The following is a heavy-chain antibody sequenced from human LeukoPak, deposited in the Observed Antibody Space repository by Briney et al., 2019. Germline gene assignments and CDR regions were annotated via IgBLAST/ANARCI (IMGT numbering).Heavy chain of an antibody. V-gene: IGHV3-21*01. J-gene: IGHJ5*02. Sequence: PGGSLRLSCAASGFTFSSYSMNWVRQAPGKGLEWVSSISSSSSYIYYADSVKGRFTISRDNAKNSLYLQMNSLRAEDTALYYCARVSDGSGSYPNWFDPWGQGTLVTVSS. CDR2: ISSSSSYI. D-gene: IGHD3-10*01. CDR3: ARVSDGSGSYPNWFDP. CDR1: GFTFSSYS.